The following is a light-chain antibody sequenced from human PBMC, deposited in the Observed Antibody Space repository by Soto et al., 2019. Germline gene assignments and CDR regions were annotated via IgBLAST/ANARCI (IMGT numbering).Light chain of an antibody. CDR3: QQYSSWWT. CDR1: QSISSW. CDR2: KAS. Sequence: DIQMTQSPSTLSASVGDRVTITCRASQSISSWLAWYQQKPGKAPKRLIYKASTLESGVPSRFSGSESGTEFTLTINSLQPDDFATYYCQQYSSWWTFGQGTKVEIK. V-gene: IGKV1-5*03. J-gene: IGKJ1*01.